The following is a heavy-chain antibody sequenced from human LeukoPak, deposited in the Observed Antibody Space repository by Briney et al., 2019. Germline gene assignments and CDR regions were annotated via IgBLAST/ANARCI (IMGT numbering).Heavy chain of an antibody. Sequence: ASVKVSCKASGYTFIGYYMHWVRQAPGQGLEWMGWINPNSGGTNYAQKFQGRVTMTRDTSISTAYMELSRLRSDDTAVYYCARGRIAAAGNFDYWGQGTLVTVSS. J-gene: IGHJ4*02. CDR1: GYTFIGYY. CDR3: ARGRIAAAGNFDY. D-gene: IGHD6-13*01. V-gene: IGHV1-2*02. CDR2: INPNSGGT.